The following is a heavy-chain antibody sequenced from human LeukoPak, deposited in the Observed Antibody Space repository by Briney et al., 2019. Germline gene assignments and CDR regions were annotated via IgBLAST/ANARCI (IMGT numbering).Heavy chain of an antibody. J-gene: IGHJ5*02. CDR3: ARGKVVVVPAAVTARRYNWFDP. Sequence: SETLSLTCAVYGGSFSGYYWSWIRQPPGKGLEWIGEINHSGSTNYNPSLKSRVTISADKSKKQFSLKLSSVTAADTAVYYCARGKVVVVPAAVTARRYNWFDPWGQGTLVTVSS. D-gene: IGHD2-2*01. V-gene: IGHV4-34*01. CDR1: GGSFSGYY. CDR2: INHSGST.